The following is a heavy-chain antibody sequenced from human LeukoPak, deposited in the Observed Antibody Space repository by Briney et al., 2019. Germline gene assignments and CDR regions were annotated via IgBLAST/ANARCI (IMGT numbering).Heavy chain of an antibody. CDR3: ARDSDCSSTSCYRDFDY. V-gene: IGHV3-11*06. Sequence: GRFTVSRDNTKNSLYLQMNSLRAEDTAVYYCARDSDCSSTSCYRDFDYWGQGTLVTVSS. J-gene: IGHJ4*02. D-gene: IGHD2-2*01.